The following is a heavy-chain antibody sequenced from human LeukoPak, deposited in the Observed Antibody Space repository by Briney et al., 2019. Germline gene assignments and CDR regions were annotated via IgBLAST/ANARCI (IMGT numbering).Heavy chain of an antibody. V-gene: IGHV4-59*01. Sequence: SETLSLTCTVSGGSISSYYWSWIRQPPGRGLEWIGYIYYSGSTNYNPSLKSRVTISVDTSKNQFSLKLSSVTPADTAVYYCARDLYNWLDPWGQGTLVTVSS. CDR2: IYYSGST. J-gene: IGHJ5*02. CDR1: GGSISSYY. CDR3: ARDLYNWLDP.